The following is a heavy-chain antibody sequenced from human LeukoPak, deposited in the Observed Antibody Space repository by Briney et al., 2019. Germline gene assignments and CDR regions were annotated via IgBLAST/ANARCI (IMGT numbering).Heavy chain of an antibody. CDR3: ARQVSGYCSGGSCFAGYYYGMDV. D-gene: IGHD2-15*01. V-gene: IGHV4-59*08. J-gene: IGHJ6*02. CDR2: IYYSGST. CDR1: GGSISSYY. Sequence: SETLSLTCIVSGGSISSYYWSWIRQPPGKGLEWVGYIYYSGSTNYNPSLKSRVTISVDTSKNQFSLKLSSVTAADTAVYYCARQVSGYCSGGSCFAGYYYGMDVWGQGTTVTVSS.